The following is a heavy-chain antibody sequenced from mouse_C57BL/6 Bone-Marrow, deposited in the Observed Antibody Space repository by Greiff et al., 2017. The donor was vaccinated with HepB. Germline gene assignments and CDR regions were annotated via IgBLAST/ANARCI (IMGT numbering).Heavy chain of an antibody. D-gene: IGHD1-2*01. J-gene: IGHJ4*01. CDR2: IHPNSGST. CDR1: GYTFTSYW. V-gene: IGHV1-64*01. Sequence: QVQLQQPGAELVKPGASVKLSCKASGYTFTSYWMHWVKQRPGQGLEWIGMIHPNSGSTNYNEKFKSQATLTVDKSSSTAYMQLSSLTSEDSAVYYCARNGDYYGNYAMDYWGQGTSVTVSS. CDR3: ARNGDYYGNYAMDY.